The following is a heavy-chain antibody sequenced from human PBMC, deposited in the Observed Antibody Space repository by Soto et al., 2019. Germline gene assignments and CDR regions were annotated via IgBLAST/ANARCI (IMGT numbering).Heavy chain of an antibody. D-gene: IGHD3-9*01. Sequence: GGSLRLSCAAPGFPFGGAWINWVRPGPGKGLEGVGRIKSKIDGGTTDFAAHVKGRFAISRDDSRDMVYMEMYSPKTDDTAVYYCTTDSLFTGQLVRMDNWGHGTLVTVSS. V-gene: IGHV3-15*07. J-gene: IGHJ4*01. CDR2: IKSKIDGGTT. CDR3: TTDSLFTGQLVRMDN. CDR1: GFPFGGAW.